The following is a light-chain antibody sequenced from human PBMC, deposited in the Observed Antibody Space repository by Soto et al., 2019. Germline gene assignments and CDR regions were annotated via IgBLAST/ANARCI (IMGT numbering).Light chain of an antibody. CDR2: GAS. J-gene: IGKJ5*01. Sequence: EIVLTQSPGTLSLSPGERATLSCRASQSVSSSYLACYQQKPGQAPRLLIYGASGRATGIPDSFSGSVSGTDFTLSFSRLEPEDFAVYYCQQYGSSPSITFGQGTRLEI. V-gene: IGKV3-20*01. CDR1: QSVSSSY. CDR3: QQYGSSPSIT.